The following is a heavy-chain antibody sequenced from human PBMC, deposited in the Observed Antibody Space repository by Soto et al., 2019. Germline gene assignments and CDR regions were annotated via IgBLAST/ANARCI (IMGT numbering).Heavy chain of an antibody. CDR2: INPGGSEK. J-gene: IGHJ4*02. V-gene: IGHV3-7*03. D-gene: IGHD4-17*01. Sequence: EVQLVESGGGVVQPGGSLRVSCTASGGTFSNYWMSWVRQAPGQGLEWVAKINPGGSEKWSAESVKGRFTISRDNAKNLRYLQLNGLGADYTAVYYCVKDAGDYSFDYWGQGTLVTVSS. CDR1: GGTFSNYW. CDR3: VKDAGDYSFDY.